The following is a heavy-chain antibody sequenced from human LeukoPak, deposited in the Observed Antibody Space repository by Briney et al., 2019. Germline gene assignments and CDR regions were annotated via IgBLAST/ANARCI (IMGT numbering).Heavy chain of an antibody. CDR2: MNPNSGNT. V-gene: IGHV1-8*01. CDR1: GYTFTSYD. Sequence: ASVKVSCKASGYTFTSYDINWVRQATGQGLEWMGWMNPNSGNTGYAQKFQGRVTMTRNTSISTAYMELSSLRSEDTAVYYFARGFGARRNGYNYADYWGQGTLVTVSS. J-gene: IGHJ4*02. D-gene: IGHD5-24*01. CDR3: ARGFGARRNGYNYADY.